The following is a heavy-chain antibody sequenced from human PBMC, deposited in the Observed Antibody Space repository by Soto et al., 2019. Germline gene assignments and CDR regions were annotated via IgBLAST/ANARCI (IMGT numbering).Heavy chain of an antibody. CDR1: GGAINSDYYY. CDR3: ARDTPVTLDYYDSSGSI. V-gene: IGHV4-30-4*01. Sequence: PSETLSLTCSVSGGAINSDYYYWGWVRQPPGKGLEWIGYMYSSGSTYSNPSLKSPVAMSVDTSQNHFSLSLTSVTAADTAVYYCARDTPVTLDYYDSSGSIWGQGTLVTVSS. CDR2: MYSSGST. J-gene: IGHJ4*02. D-gene: IGHD3-22*01.